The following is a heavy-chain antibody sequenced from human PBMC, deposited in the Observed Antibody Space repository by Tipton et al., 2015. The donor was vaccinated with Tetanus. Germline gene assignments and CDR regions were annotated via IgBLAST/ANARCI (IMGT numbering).Heavy chain of an antibody. Sequence: LRLSCTVSGDSISSGGYYWSWIRQHPGKGLEWIGDIYYSGSTYYNPSLKSRVTLSVDTSKNQFSLKLNSVTAADTAVYYCARDQARGARGWNYFDYWGQGTLVTVST. CDR1: GDSISSGGYY. J-gene: IGHJ4*02. CDR2: IYYSGST. V-gene: IGHV4-31*03. CDR3: ARDQARGARGWNYFDY. D-gene: IGHD1-26*01.